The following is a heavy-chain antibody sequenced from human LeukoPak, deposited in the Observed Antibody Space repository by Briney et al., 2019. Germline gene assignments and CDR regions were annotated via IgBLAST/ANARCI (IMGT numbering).Heavy chain of an antibody. CDR3: ARVARTLSPYDY. Sequence: GGSLRLSCAASGFTFSSYWMHWVRQAPGKGLVWVSRINSDGSSTSYADSVKGRSTISRDNAKNTLYLQMNSLRAEDTAVYYCARVARTLSPYDYWGQGTLVTVSS. V-gene: IGHV3-74*01. CDR2: INSDGSST. D-gene: IGHD1-14*01. J-gene: IGHJ4*02. CDR1: GFTFSSYW.